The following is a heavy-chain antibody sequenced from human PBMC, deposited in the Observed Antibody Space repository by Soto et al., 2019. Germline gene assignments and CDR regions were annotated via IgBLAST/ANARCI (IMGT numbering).Heavy chain of an antibody. CDR2: MNPNSGNT. D-gene: IGHD6-13*01. CDR1: GYTFTSYD. J-gene: IGHJ4*02. CDR3: ARDPSSSPGEFDY. Sequence: ASVKVSCKASGYTFTSYDINWVRQATGQGLEWMGWMNPNSGNTGYAQKFQGRVTMTRNTSISTAYMELSSLRSEDTAVYYCARDPSSSPGEFDYWGQGTLVTVSS. V-gene: IGHV1-8*01.